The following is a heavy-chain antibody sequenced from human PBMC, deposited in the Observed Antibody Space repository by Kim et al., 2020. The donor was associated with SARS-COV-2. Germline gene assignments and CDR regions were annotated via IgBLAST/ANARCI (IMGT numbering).Heavy chain of an antibody. V-gene: IGHV3-9*01. D-gene: IGHD2-2*01. CDR2: ISWDRGTI. Sequence: GGSLRLSCAASGFTFDDYAMHWVRQAPGKGLEWVSGISWDRGTIGYVDSVKGRFTISRDNAKNSLYLQMNSLRPEDAALYYCIKDLSFSTSSSFESWGQGTLVTVSS. J-gene: IGHJ4*02. CDR3: IKDLSFSTSSSFES. CDR1: GFTFDDYA.